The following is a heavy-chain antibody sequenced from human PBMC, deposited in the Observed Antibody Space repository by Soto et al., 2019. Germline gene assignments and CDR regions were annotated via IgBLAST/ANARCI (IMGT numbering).Heavy chain of an antibody. V-gene: IGHV4-59*13. CDR1: GCSFNSFY. J-gene: IGHJ4*02. D-gene: IGHD6-6*01. Sequence: ETLSLTWTVLGCSFNSFYWTWIRRLPGKGLEWIGYVYYSGHTHHNPPLKRRLNISVDTSKHPFSLRLSSVTAADTAVYYCARGGSSNDYWGPGTLVPVSS. CDR3: ARGGSSNDY. CDR2: VYYSGHT.